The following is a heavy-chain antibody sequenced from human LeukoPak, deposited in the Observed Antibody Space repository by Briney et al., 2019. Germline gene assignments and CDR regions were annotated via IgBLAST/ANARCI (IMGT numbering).Heavy chain of an antibody. CDR3: ATGYSYDNYFDY. V-gene: IGHV4-59*07. D-gene: IGHD5-18*01. CDR2: IYYSGST. J-gene: IGHJ4*02. Sequence: PSDPLSLTCTVSGGSISSYYWSWLRQPPGKGLEWIGYIYYSGSTNYNPSLKSRVTISVDTSKNQFSLKLSSVTAADTAVYYCATGYSYDNYFDYWGQGTLVTVSS. CDR1: GGSISSYY.